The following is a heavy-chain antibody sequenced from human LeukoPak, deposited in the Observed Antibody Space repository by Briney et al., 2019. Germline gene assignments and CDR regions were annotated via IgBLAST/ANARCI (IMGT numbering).Heavy chain of an antibody. CDR1: GDSVISGTSF. V-gene: IGHV4-31*03. CDR3: ARYCSSTSCPFDS. CDR2: IHHSGHT. D-gene: IGHD2-2*01. Sequence: SQTLSLTCTVSGDSVISGTSFWGWIRQHPGKGLEWVGYIHHSGHTYDNPSLQSRVIISIDKSKNQFSLTLNSVTAADTAVYYCARYCSSTSCPFDSWGQGALVTVSS. J-gene: IGHJ4*02.